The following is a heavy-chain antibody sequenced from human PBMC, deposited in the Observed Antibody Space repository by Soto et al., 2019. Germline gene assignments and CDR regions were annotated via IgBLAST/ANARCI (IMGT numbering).Heavy chain of an antibody. CDR3: ARPYVEVAVNEAFDI. J-gene: IGHJ3*02. CDR1: GFTFSTYA. D-gene: IGHD3-16*01. V-gene: IGHV3-23*01. Sequence: EVQLLESGGGLVQPGGSLRLSCAASGFTFSTYALTWVRQAPGKGLEWVSSIGTHADTTYYVDSVKGRFSISRDNSKNTVYLQMSSLSAEATAVYYCARPYVEVAVNEAFDIWGRGTMVTVSS. CDR2: IGTHADTT.